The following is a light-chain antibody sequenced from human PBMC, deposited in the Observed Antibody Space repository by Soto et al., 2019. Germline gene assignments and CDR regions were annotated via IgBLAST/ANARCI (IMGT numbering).Light chain of an antibody. V-gene: IGKV3-20*01. J-gene: IGKJ5*01. Sequence: EIVLTQSPGTLSLSPGERATLSCRASQSVSSSYLAWYQQKPGQAPRLLIYGASSRATGIPDRFSGSGSGTDFPLTISRLEPEDLAVYYCQQYGSSYFGQGTRLEMK. CDR2: GAS. CDR3: QQYGSSY. CDR1: QSVSSSY.